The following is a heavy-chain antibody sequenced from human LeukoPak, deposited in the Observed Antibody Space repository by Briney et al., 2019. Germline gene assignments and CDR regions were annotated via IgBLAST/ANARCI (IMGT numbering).Heavy chain of an antibody. Sequence: GGSLRLSCAASGFTFSSCSMNWVRQAPGKGLEWVSTISSSSTYIYYEDSVKGRFTISRDSAKNSLYLQMNSLRAEDTAVYYCARVVGYYMDVWGKGTTVTVSS. CDR1: GFTFSSCS. CDR2: ISSSSTYI. J-gene: IGHJ6*03. CDR3: ARVVGYYMDV. V-gene: IGHV3-21*01.